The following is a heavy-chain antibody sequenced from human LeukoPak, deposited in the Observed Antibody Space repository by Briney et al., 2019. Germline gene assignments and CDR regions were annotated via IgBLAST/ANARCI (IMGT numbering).Heavy chain of an antibody. CDR1: GGSIRGFY. Sequence: PSETLSLTCTVSGGSIRGFYWSWLRQAPGKGLEWIGYVHDSGSTDYNPPLKRRVTTSVGTSKNQISLKLTSVTAADTAVYYCAREMNYYDSTGYYLHYFEYWGQGTLVSVSS. CDR2: VHDSGST. V-gene: IGHV4-59*01. D-gene: IGHD3-22*01. J-gene: IGHJ4*02. CDR3: AREMNYYDSTGYYLHYFEY.